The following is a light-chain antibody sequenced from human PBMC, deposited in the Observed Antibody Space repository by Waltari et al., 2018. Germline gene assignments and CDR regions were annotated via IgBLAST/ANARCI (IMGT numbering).Light chain of an antibody. V-gene: IGKV3-11*01. CDR2: DAS. CDR1: RSISSH. Sequence: EVVLTQSPATMSLSPGERATLSFRASRSISSHLAWYQQKPGQAPMLIIYDASNRATGIPSRFSGSVSGTDFTLTISSLEPEDFAVDYCQQRSNWPPWTFGQGTKVEIK. CDR3: QQRSNWPPWT. J-gene: IGKJ1*01.